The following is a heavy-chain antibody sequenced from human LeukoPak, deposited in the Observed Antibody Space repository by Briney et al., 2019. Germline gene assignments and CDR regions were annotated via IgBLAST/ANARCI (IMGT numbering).Heavy chain of an antibody. CDR2: IYYSGSI. CDR1: GGSVTTYH. Sequence: SETLSLXCTVSGGSVTTYHWSWIRHPPGKGMEWIGYIYYSGSINYNPSLNSRVTISLDTSKNEFSLKLRSVTAADTAVYYCARYPGASGDSYYFDYWGQGTRVTVSS. V-gene: IGHV4-59*02. CDR3: ARYPGASGDSYYFDY. D-gene: IGHD4-17*01. J-gene: IGHJ4*02.